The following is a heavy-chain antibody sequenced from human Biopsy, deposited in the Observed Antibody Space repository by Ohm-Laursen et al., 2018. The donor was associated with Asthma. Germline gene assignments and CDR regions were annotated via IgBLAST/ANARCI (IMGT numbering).Heavy chain of an antibody. V-gene: IGHV1-3*01. D-gene: IGHD2-8*02. CDR2: INAGNGKL. Sequence: SSVKVSCKASGYTFTHYAIHWLRQAPGQRPEWIGWINAGNGKLEYSGKFQGRVTITRDTSATTAYMELSSLTSGDTAVYYCARDGNWCRLRNCSPPGYWFDPWGQGTLVTVSS. CDR3: ARDGNWCRLRNCSPPGYWFDP. J-gene: IGHJ5*02. CDR1: GYTFTHYA.